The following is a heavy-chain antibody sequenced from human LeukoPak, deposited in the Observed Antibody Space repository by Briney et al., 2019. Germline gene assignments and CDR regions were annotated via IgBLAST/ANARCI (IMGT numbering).Heavy chain of an antibody. V-gene: IGHV3-21*01. CDR1: GFTFSSYS. Sequence: PGGSLRLSCAASGFTFSSYSMNWVRQAPGKGLEWVSSISSSSSYIYYADSVKGRFTISRDNAKNSLYQQMNSLRAEDTAVYYCARVRIWSGCDDYWGQGTLVTVSS. CDR2: ISSSSSYI. J-gene: IGHJ4*02. CDR3: ARVRIWSGCDDY. D-gene: IGHD3-3*01.